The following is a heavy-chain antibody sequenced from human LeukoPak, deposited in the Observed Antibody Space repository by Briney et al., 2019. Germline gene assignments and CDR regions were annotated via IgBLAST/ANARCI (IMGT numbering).Heavy chain of an antibody. D-gene: IGHD5-18*01. Sequence: GASVKVSCKASGYTFTSYAMNWVRQAPGQGLEWMGWINPNSGGTNYAQKFQGRVTMTRDTSISTAYMELSRLRSDDTAVYYCAREKNRSLGYSYGLGYWGQGTLVTVSS. CDR2: INPNSGGT. CDR1: GYTFTSYA. V-gene: IGHV1-2*02. CDR3: AREKNRSLGYSYGLGY. J-gene: IGHJ4*02.